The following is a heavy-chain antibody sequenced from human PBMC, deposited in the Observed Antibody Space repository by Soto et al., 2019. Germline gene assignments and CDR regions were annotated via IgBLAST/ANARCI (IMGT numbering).Heavy chain of an antibody. CDR3: AGIGGYGDFDY. CDR1: GFTVSSNY. V-gene: IGHV3-53*04. Sequence: EVQLVESGGGLVQPGGSLSLSCAASGFTVSSNYMSWVRQAPGQGLEWVSVLYSGGSTYYADSVKGRFTISRHNSKNTLYLQMNSLRAEDTAVYYCAGIGGYGDFDYWGQGTLVTVSS. J-gene: IGHJ4*02. CDR2: LYSGGST. D-gene: IGHD4-17*01.